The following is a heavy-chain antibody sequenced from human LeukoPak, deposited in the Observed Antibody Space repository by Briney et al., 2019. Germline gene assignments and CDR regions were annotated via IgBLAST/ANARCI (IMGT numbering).Heavy chain of an antibody. D-gene: IGHD3-22*01. CDR1: GGSISSYY. V-gene: IGHV4-59*12. CDR2: IYYSGST. J-gene: IGHJ3*02. CDR3: ARDRVYDSSGPLDAFDI. Sequence: PSETLSLTCTVSGGSISSYYWSWIRQPPGKGLEWIWYIYYSGSTNYNPSLKSRVTISVDTSKNQFSLKLSSVTAADTAVYYCARDRVYDSSGPLDAFDIWGQGTMVTVSS.